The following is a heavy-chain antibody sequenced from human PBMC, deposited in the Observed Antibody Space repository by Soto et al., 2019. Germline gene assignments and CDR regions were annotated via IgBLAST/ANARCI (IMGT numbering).Heavy chain of an antibody. CDR3: AQGGYIRGWYRTRGY. J-gene: IGHJ4*02. D-gene: IGHD6-19*01. CDR1: GFTFSNYG. CDR2: ISYDGNDK. V-gene: IGHV3-30*18. Sequence: QVQLVESGGGVVQPGRSLRLSCAASGFTFSNYGMHWVRQAPGQGLEWLAVISYDGNDKYYADSVKGRFTISRDNSKNALFVLMSGLSSEDTAVYYCAQGGYIRGWYRTRGYWGQGILGTVSS.